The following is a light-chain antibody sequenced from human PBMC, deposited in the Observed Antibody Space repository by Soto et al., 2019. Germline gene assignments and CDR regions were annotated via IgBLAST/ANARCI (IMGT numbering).Light chain of an antibody. CDR1: SSNIGRDF. CDR2: GTN. V-gene: IGLV1-40*01. J-gene: IGLJ3*02. CDR3: QSYDNSLSGSRV. Sequence: QSVLTQPPSASGTPGQRVTISCSGSSSNIGRDFVYWYQQVPGTAPKPLIYGTNNRPSGVPDRFSGSKSGMSASLAITGLQAADEANYYCQSYDNSLSGSRVFGGGTKLTVL.